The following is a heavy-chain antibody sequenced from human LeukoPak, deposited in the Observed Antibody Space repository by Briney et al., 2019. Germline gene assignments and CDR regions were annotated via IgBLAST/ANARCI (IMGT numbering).Heavy chain of an antibody. CDR3: GRAGPVTKDHFMDV. Sequence: GGSLRLSCAGSGLTLSRSWMSWARQSPGKGLEWVANIYLDGSRAYYVDSVKGRFTISRDNAKNSLFLQMNSLSAEDTAVYYCGRAGPVTKDHFMDVWGKGTTVTVSS. CDR1: GLTLSRSW. CDR2: IYLDGSRA. D-gene: IGHD2-2*01. V-gene: IGHV3-7*01. J-gene: IGHJ6*03.